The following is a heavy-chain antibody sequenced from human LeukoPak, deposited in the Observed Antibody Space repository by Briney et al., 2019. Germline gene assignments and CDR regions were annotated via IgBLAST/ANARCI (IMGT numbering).Heavy chain of an antibody. J-gene: IGHJ4*02. CDR3: ARLERGSFYVHFDY. Sequence: SETLSLTCTVSGVSISSYYWTWIRQPPGKGLEWLGYIYYSGSTNYNPSLKSRVTLSVDTSKSQFSLRLSSVTAADTAVYYCARLERGSFYVHFDYWGQGSLVTVSS. CDR2: IYYSGST. D-gene: IGHD1-26*01. CDR1: GVSISSYY. V-gene: IGHV4-59*08.